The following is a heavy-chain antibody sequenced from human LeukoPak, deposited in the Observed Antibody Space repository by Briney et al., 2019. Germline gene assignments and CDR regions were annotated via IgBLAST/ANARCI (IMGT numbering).Heavy chain of an antibody. V-gene: IGHV1-2*02. CDR2: INPNSGGT. D-gene: IGHD3-10*01. CDR1: GYTFTGYY. CDR3: ARGHMVRGVMGYYYYYMDV. Sequence: ASVKVSCKASGYTFTGYYMHWLRQAPAQGLEWMGWINPNSGGTNYAQKFQGRVTMTRDTSISTAYMELSRLRSDDTAVYYCARGHMVRGVMGYYYYYMDVWGKGTTVTVSS. J-gene: IGHJ6*03.